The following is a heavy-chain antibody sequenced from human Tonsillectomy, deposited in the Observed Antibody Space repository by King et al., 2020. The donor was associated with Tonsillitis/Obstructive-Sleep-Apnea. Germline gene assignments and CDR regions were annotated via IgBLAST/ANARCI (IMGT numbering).Heavy chain of an antibody. D-gene: IGHD4-17*01. CDR1: GFTFSSYA. CDR2: ISGSGVST. J-gene: IGHJ3*02. CDR3: AKVHYGDQPNDAFDI. V-gene: IGHV3-23*04. Sequence: VQLVESGGGLVQPGGSLRLSCAASGFTFSSYAMGWVRQAPGEGLEWVSAISGSGVSTYYADSVKGRFTISRDNSKNTLFLQMNSLRAEDTAVYYCAKVHYGDQPNDAFDIWGQGTMVTVSS.